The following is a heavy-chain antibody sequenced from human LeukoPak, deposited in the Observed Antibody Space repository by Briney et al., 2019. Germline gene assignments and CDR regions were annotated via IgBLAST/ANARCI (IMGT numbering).Heavy chain of an antibody. Sequence: PGGSLRLSCAASGFTVSSNYMSWVRQAPGKGLEWVSVIYSGGSTYYADSVKGRFTISRDNSKNTLYLQMNSLRAEDTAVYYCARADVDSYSNGWPGYYYGMDVWGQGTTVTVSS. CDR2: IYSGGST. CDR1: GFTVSSNY. V-gene: IGHV3-53*01. CDR3: ARADVDSYSNGWPGYYYGMDV. J-gene: IGHJ6*02. D-gene: IGHD6-19*01.